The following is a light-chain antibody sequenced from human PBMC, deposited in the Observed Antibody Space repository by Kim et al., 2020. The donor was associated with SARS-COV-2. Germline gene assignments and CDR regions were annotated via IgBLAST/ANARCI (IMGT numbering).Light chain of an antibody. Sequence: SYELTQPPSVSVSPGQTARITCSGDALPKQYAYWYQQKPGQAPVLVIYTDSERPSGIPERFSGSSSGTTVTLTISGVQAEDEADYYCQSADSSGTNWVFG. J-gene: IGLJ3*02. V-gene: IGLV3-25*03. CDR3: QSADSSGTNWV. CDR2: TDS. CDR1: ALPKQY.